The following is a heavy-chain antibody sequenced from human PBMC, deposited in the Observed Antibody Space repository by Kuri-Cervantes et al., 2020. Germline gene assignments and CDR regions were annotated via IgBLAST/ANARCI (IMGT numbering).Heavy chain of an antibody. CDR2: ISYDGSNK. V-gene: IGHV3-30*14. CDR1: GFTFSSYA. J-gene: IGHJ4*02. CDR3: ARAGKYYDFWSGYYFDY. D-gene: IGHD3-3*01. Sequence: GESLKISCAASGFTFSSYAMHWVRQAPGKGLEWVAVISYDGSNKYYADSVKGRFTISRDNSKNTLYLQMNSLRAGDTAVYYCARAGKYYDFWSGYYFDYWGQGTLVTVSS.